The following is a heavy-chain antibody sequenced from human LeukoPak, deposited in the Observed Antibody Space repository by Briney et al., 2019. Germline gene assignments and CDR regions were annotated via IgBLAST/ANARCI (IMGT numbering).Heavy chain of an antibody. CDR3: ARDPVVPARAFDP. CDR1: GGSFSGYY. CDR2: INHSGST. D-gene: IGHD2-2*01. J-gene: IGHJ5*02. V-gene: IGHV4-34*01. Sequence: SETLSLTCAVYGGSFSGYYWSWIRQPPGKGLKWIGEINHSGSTNYNPSLKSRVTTSVDTSKNQFSLKLSSVTAADTAVYYCARDPVVPARAFDPWGQGTLVTVSS.